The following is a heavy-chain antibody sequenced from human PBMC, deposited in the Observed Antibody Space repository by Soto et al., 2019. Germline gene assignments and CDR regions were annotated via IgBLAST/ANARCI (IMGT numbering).Heavy chain of an antibody. CDR1: GFTFSSYA. D-gene: IGHD2-2*01. V-gene: IGHV3-23*01. Sequence: PGGSLRLSCAASGFTFSSYAMSWVRQAPGKGLEWVSAISGSGGSTYYADSVKGRFTISRDNSKNTLYLQMNSLRAEDTAVYYCAKRGVVVPAAIGLDAFDIWGQGTMVTVSS. CDR3: AKRGVVVPAAIGLDAFDI. J-gene: IGHJ3*02. CDR2: ISGSGGST.